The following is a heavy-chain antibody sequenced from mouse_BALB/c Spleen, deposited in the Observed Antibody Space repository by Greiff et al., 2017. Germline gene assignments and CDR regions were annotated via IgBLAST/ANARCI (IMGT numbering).Heavy chain of an antibody. CDR3: ARGSITTATRFAY. Sequence: EVQLVESGPELVKPGASVKMSCKASGYTFTSYVMHWVKQKPGQGLEWIGYINPYNDGTKYNEKFKGKATLTSDKSSSTAYMELSSLTSEDSAVYDWARGSITTATRFAYWGQGTLVTVSA. CDR2: INPYNDGT. V-gene: IGHV1-14*01. J-gene: IGHJ3*01. CDR1: GYTFTSYV. D-gene: IGHD1-2*01.